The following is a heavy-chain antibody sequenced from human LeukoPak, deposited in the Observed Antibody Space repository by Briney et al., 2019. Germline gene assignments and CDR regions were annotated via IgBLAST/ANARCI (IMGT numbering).Heavy chain of an antibody. J-gene: IGHJ5*02. Sequence: ASVKVSCKASGYTFTSYGISWVRQAPGQGLEWMGWISAYNGNTNYAHKLQGRVTMTTDTSTSTAYMELRSLRSDDTAVYYCARGNVAVDPSGWFDPWGQGTLVIVSS. CDR1: GYTFTSYG. CDR2: ISAYNGNT. D-gene: IGHD6-19*01. CDR3: ARGNVAVDPSGWFDP. V-gene: IGHV1-18*01.